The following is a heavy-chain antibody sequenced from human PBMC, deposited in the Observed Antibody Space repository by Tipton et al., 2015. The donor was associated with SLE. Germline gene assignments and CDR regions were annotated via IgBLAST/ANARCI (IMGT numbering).Heavy chain of an antibody. V-gene: IGHV3-43*01. CDR1: GFTFDDYT. CDR3: ARATHSSGWYIDL. Sequence: SLRLSCAASGFTFDDYTMHWVRQAPGKGLEWVSLISWDVSSTYYADSVKGRFTISRDNSKNSLYLQMNSLRTEDTALYYCARATHSSGWYIDLWCRGTLVTVSS. D-gene: IGHD6-19*01. J-gene: IGHJ2*01. CDR2: ISWDVSST.